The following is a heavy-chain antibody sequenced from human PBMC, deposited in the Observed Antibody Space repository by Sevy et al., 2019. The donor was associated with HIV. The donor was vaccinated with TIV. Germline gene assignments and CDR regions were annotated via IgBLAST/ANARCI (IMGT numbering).Heavy chain of an antibody. CDR3: ARGPLRYCSSTSCYEGDYYYYGMDV. D-gene: IGHD2-2*01. CDR2: TWYDGNNK. Sequence: GESLRLSCAASGFTFSNYGIHWVRQAPGKGLEWVAVTWYDGNNKNYTDSVKGRFTISRDNSKKTLYLQVNSLRAEETAVYYCARGPLRYCSSTSCYEGDYYYYGMDVWGQGTTVTVSS. CDR1: GFTFSNYG. V-gene: IGHV3-33*01. J-gene: IGHJ6*02.